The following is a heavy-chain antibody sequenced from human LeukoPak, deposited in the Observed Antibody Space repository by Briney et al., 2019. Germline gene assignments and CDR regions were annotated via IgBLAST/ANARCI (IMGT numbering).Heavy chain of an antibody. CDR1: GGTFSSYA. CDR3: ARTYAWSGSGRSLDY. J-gene: IGHJ4*02. CDR2: IIPILGQT. V-gene: IGHV1-69*04. D-gene: IGHD3-3*01. Sequence: ASVKVSCKASGGTFSSYAISWVRQAPGRGLEWMGRIIPILGQTNYAQNFQGRVTITADISTSTAYMEMSSLRSEDTAVYYCARTYAWSGSGRSLDYWGQGTPVTVSS.